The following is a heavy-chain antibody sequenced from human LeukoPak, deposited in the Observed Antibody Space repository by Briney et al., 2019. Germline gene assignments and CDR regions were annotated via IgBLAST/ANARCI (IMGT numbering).Heavy chain of an antibody. CDR3: AILSGSGSYSYFDC. CDR1: GFIVSSNY. V-gene: IGHV3-53*04. Sequence: PGGSLRLSCAASGFIVSSNYMSWVRQAPGKGLEWVSVIYSSGSTYYADSVKGRFTISRHDSKNTLYLQMNSLRAEDTAVYYCAILSGSGSYSYFDCWGQGTLVTVSS. CDR2: IYSSGST. D-gene: IGHD3-10*01. J-gene: IGHJ4*02.